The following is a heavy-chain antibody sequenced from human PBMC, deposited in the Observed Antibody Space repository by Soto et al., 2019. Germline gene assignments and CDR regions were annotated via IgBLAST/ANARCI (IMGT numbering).Heavy chain of an antibody. J-gene: IGHJ2*01. V-gene: IGHV3-23*01. CDR1: GFTFSSYA. Sequence: EVQLLESGGGLVQPGGSLRLSCLASGFTFSSYAMNWVRQAPGKGLEWVSGISGGGYSTNYADSVKGRFTISRDNSKNTLYLQMTSLRAGDGAIYSWANSPTTTTAANGGR. CDR2: ISGGGYST. D-gene: IGHD4-17*01. CDR3: ANSPTTTTAAN.